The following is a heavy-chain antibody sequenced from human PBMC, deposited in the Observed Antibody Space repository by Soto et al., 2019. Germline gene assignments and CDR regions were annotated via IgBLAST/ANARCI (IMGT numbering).Heavy chain of an antibody. D-gene: IGHD5-18*01. J-gene: IGHJ5*02. CDR3: ARDFLGFRVDTAMVP. CDR2: ISYDGSNK. V-gene: IGHV3-30-3*01. CDR1: GFTFSSYA. Sequence: QVQLVESGGGVVQPGRSLRLSCAASGFTFSSYAMHWVRQAPGKGLEWVAVISYDGSNKYYADSVKGRFNISRDNSKNTLYLQMNSLRAEDTAVYYCARDFLGFRVDTAMVPWGQGTLVTVSS.